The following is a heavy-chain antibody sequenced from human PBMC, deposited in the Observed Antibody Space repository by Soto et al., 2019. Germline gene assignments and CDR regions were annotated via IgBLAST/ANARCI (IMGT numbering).Heavy chain of an antibody. Sequence: GGSLRLSCAASGFTFSLYSMIWVRQAPGKGLEWVASITSSSSYIYYEDSLKGRFTISRDNAKNSLFLQLDSLRAEDTAAYFCVRARSTDSRPDYWGQGTLVTVSS. CDR1: GFTFSLYS. J-gene: IGHJ4*02. D-gene: IGHD3-22*01. V-gene: IGHV3-21*01. CDR3: VRARSTDSRPDY. CDR2: ITSSSSYI.